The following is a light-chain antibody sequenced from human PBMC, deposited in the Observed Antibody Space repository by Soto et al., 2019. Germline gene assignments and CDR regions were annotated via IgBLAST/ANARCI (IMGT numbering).Light chain of an antibody. V-gene: IGKV1-5*01. CDR2: DAS. CDR1: QSISSW. J-gene: IGKJ1*01. CDR3: QQYNSYSWT. Sequence: DIQMTQSPSTLSASVGDRVTITCRASQSISSWLAWYQQKPGKAPKLLIYDASSLESGVPSRFSGSGSGTEFTLTISSLQPDDFATYYCQQYNSYSWTFGQGTKVDXK.